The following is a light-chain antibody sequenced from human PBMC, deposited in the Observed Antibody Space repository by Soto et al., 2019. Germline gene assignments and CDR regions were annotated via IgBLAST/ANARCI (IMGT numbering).Light chain of an antibody. CDR2: GAS. CDR3: QHFASSRGT. CDR1: QSVDSSY. V-gene: IGKV3-20*01. J-gene: IGKJ1*01. Sequence: EMLGTQSPGPRSLSPGEGASLGCVASQSVDSSYLAWYHQRPGQTPRLLIYGASSRATGIPDRFSGSGSGTDFTLTISRLEPEDFAVYYCQHFASSRGTFGQGTQVDIK.